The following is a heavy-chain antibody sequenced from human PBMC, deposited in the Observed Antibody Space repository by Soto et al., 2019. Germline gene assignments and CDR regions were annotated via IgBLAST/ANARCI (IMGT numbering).Heavy chain of an antibody. V-gene: IGHV1-8*01. CDR1: GYTFTSYD. CDR3: ARLPLIAAAESHYYYMDV. CDR2: MNPNSGNT. Sequence: ASVKVSCKASGYTFTSYDINWVRQATGQGLEWMGWMNPNSGNTGYAQKFQGRVTMTRNTSISTAYMELSSLRSEDTAVYYCARLPLIAAAESHYYYMDVWGKGTTVTVSS. J-gene: IGHJ6*03. D-gene: IGHD6-13*01.